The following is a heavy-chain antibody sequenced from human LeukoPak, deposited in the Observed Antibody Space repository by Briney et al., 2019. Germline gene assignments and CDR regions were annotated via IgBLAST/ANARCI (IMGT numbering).Heavy chain of an antibody. Sequence: PGGSLRLSCAASGFTFSTYAMHWVRQAPGKGLEWVSVISYDGSNKNYADSVKGRFTISRDNSKNVLYLQMNSLRAEDTAVYYCARYYYYGSGSFDYWGQGTLVTVSS. J-gene: IGHJ4*02. V-gene: IGHV3-30-3*01. D-gene: IGHD3-10*01. CDR3: ARYYYYGSGSFDY. CDR2: ISYDGSNK. CDR1: GFTFSTYA.